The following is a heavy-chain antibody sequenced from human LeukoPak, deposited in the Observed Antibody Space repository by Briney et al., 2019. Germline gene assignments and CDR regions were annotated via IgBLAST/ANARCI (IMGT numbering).Heavy chain of an antibody. CDR1: GFTFKDYA. J-gene: IGHJ5*01. V-gene: IGHV3-43*02. CDR3: AKDSATITGSYSYNWFDF. D-gene: IGHD5-12*01. Sequence: GGSLRLSCTASGFTFKDYAMHLVRQGPGKGLQWVSLISGDGGSTFYADSVRGRFTISRDNSKNSLYLQMSGLRTEDTAIYYCAKDSATITGSYSYNWFDFWGQGNLVTVSS. CDR2: ISGDGGST.